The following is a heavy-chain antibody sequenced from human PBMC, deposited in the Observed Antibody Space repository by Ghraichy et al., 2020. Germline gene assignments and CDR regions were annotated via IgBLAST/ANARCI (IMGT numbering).Heavy chain of an antibody. J-gene: IGHJ6*02. V-gene: IGHV3-7*01. CDR1: GFTFRSYW. CDR2: INQDGSEK. D-gene: IGHD4-11*01. CDR3: AREASNYYGMDV. Sequence: GGSLRLSCVASGFTFRSYWMSWVRQAPGEGLEWVANINQDGSEKNYVDSVKGRFTISRDNAKNSLYLQMNSLRAEDTAVYYCAREASNYYGMDVWGQGTTVTVSS.